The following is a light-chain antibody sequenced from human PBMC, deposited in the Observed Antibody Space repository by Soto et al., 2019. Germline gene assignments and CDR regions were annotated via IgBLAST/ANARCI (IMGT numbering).Light chain of an antibody. V-gene: IGKV3D-20*02. CDR2: GAS. J-gene: IGKJ2*01. CDR1: QSVSSSY. CDR3: RQRSNWPPT. Sequence: EIVLTQSPGTLSLSPGERATLSCRASQSVSSSYLAWYQQKPGQAPRLLIYGASSRATGFPDRFSGSGSGTDFTLAISSLEPEDFAVYYCRQRSNWPPTFGQGTKVDIK.